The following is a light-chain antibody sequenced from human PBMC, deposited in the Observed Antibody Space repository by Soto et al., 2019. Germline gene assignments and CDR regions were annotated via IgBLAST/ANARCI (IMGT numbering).Light chain of an antibody. CDR3: SSYTSSSTYWL. CDR2: GVS. V-gene: IGLV2-14*03. Sequence: QSALTQPASVSGSPGQSLPISCTGTSSDIGFSNSVSWYQQHPGKPPKLMIYGVSSRPSGVSNRFSGSKSGNTASLTISGLQAEDEATYFCSSYTSSSTYWLFGGGTKLTVL. CDR1: SSDIGFSNS. J-gene: IGLJ2*01.